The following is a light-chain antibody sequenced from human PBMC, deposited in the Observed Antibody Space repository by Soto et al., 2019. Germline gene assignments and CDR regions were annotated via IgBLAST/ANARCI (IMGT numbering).Light chain of an antibody. J-gene: IGKJ1*01. V-gene: IGKV1-5*01. CDR3: QQYYSYSKT. Sequence: DIQMTQSPSTLSASVGDRVTITCRASQSISHFLAWYQQKPGKVPKLLIYDASNLGSGVPSRFSGSGSGTDFTLTISGLQPDDFTTYYCQQYYSYSKTFGQGTKVDIK. CDR2: DAS. CDR1: QSISHF.